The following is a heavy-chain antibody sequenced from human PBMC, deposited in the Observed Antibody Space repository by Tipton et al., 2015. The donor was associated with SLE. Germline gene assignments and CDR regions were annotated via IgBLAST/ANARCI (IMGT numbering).Heavy chain of an antibody. D-gene: IGHD3-10*01. J-gene: IGHJ6*02. V-gene: IGHV4-39*07. Sequence: TLSLTCALSGGSISSHAYYWGWIRQPPGKGLEWIGGIYGSGNSYYNPSLRSRVTISVDTSKNQFSLKLSSVTAADTAVYYCARDPPSSYYYGMDVWGQGATVTVSS. CDR1: GGSISSHAYY. CDR2: IYGSGNS. CDR3: ARDPPSSYYYGMDV.